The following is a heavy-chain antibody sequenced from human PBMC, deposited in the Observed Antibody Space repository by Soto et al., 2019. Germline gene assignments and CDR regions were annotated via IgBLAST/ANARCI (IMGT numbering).Heavy chain of an antibody. J-gene: IGHJ6*02. CDR1: GGTFSSYA. V-gene: IGHV1-69*06. D-gene: IGHD2-15*01. Sequence: QVQLVQSGAEVKKPGSSVKVSCKASGGTFSSYAISWVRQAPGQGLEWMGGIIPIFGTANYAQKFQGRVTITADKSTSTAYMELSSLRSEDTAVYYCARDGHVVANYFYYYGMDVWGQGTTVTVSS. CDR3: ARDGHVVANYFYYYGMDV. CDR2: IIPIFGTA.